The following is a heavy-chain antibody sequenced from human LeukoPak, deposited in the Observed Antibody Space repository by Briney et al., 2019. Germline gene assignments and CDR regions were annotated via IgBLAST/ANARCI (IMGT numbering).Heavy chain of an antibody. J-gene: IGHJ3*02. CDR1: EFTFSNYW. Sequence: PGGSLRLSCAASEFTFSNYWMHWVRQAPGKGLVWFSRIISDGSSTSYADSVKGRFTISRDNAKNTLYLQMNSLRVEDTAVYYCARGFTIFGVVNDGFDIWGQGTTVTVSS. D-gene: IGHD3-3*01. CDR3: ARGFTIFGVVNDGFDI. CDR2: IISDGSST. V-gene: IGHV3-74*01.